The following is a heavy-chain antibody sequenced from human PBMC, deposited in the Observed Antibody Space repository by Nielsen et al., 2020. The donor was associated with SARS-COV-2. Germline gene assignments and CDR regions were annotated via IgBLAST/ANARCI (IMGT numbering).Heavy chain of an antibody. J-gene: IGHJ4*02. CDR2: ISSSSII. V-gene: IGHV3-11*01. CDR3: ARYRAQGFMGFDN. Sequence: GGSLRLSCAASGFTFSDYYMSWIRQAPGKGLEWVSYISSSSIIYYADSVRGRFTISRDDAKSSLYLQMNSLRAEDTAVYYCARYRAQGFMGFDNWGQGTLVTVSS. CDR1: GFTFSDYY. D-gene: IGHD3-16*01.